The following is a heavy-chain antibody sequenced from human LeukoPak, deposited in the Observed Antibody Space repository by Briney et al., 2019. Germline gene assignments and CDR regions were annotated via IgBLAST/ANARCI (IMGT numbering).Heavy chain of an antibody. J-gene: IGHJ4*02. CDR3: ASWFDSRFFDK. Sequence: SGGSLRLSCAASGFTSSSYWMTWVRQAPGKGLEWVANIKQDGNEKYYVDSVKGRFTISRDNAKNSLYLQMNSLRAEDTAVYYCASWFDSRFFDKWGQGTLVTVSS. CDR2: IKQDGNEK. V-gene: IGHV3-7*01. CDR1: GFTSSSYW. D-gene: IGHD3-22*01.